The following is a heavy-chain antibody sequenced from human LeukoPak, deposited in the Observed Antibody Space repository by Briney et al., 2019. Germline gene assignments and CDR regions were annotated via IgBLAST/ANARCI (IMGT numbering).Heavy chain of an antibody. J-gene: IGHJ5*02. CDR3: TRDRRTYIWFYP. V-gene: IGHV3-73*01. Sequence: PGGSLRLFRAASVFTFSCSAILWVRQSCGKGWVWVGQIDKKEKGYATATAYAASVKCRFTISRDHSINTAYLQMKSLKPGDTALYYCTRDRRTYIWFYPWGQGTLVTVSS. D-gene: IGHD2-15*01. CDR1: VFTFSCSA. CDR2: IDKKEKGYATAT.